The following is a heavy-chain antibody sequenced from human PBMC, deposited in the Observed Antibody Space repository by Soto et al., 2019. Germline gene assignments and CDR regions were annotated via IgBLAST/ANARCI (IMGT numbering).Heavy chain of an antibody. D-gene: IGHD6-19*01. CDR3: ARDFYSSGGYPEPEKAYYFDY. Sequence: ASVKVSCKASGYTFTSYYMHWVRQAPGQRIEWMGIINTSSGSTSYAQKFQGRVTMTRDTSTSTVNMEQSSLRSENTAVYYCARDFYSSGGYPEPEKAYYFDYWGQGTLVTVSS. CDR2: INTSSGST. V-gene: IGHV1-46*01. J-gene: IGHJ4*02. CDR1: GYTFTSYY.